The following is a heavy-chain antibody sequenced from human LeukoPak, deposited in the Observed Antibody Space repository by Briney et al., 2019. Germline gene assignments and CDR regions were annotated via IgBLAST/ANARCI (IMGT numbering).Heavy chain of an antibody. J-gene: IGHJ4*02. CDR1: GGSISSSY. D-gene: IGHD3-22*01. CDR2: IYYSGDA. CDR3: ARHYNYDSGGDPFDF. Sequence: SETLSLTCTVSGGSISSSYWSWIRQPPGKGLECIGYIYYSGDANYNPSLKSRVSMSLDTSKNQLSLKLSSVTAADTAVYYCARHYNYDSGGDPFDFWGQGTLVTVSS. V-gene: IGHV4-59*08.